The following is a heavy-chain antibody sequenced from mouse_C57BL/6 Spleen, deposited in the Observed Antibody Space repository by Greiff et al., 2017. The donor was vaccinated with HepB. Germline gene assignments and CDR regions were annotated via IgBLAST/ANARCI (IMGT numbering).Heavy chain of an antibody. V-gene: IGHV10-1*01. CDR2: IRSKSNNYAT. CDR3: VTNWDSYAMDY. D-gene: IGHD4-1*01. Sequence: GESGGGLVQPKGSLKLSCAASGFSFNTYAMNWVRQAPGKGLEWVARIRSKSNNYATYYADSVKDRFTISRDDSESMLYLQMNNLKTEDTAMYYCVTNWDSYAMDYWGQGTSVTVSS. J-gene: IGHJ4*01. CDR1: GFSFNTYA.